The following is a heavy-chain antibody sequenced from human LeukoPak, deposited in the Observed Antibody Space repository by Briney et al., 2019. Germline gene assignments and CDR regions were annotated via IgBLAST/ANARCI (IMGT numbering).Heavy chain of an antibody. CDR3: ARDSSGWSDLRYYYMDV. CDR2: IWYDGSNK. Sequence: GRSLRLSCAASGFTFSSYGMHWVRQAPGKGLEWVAVIWYDGSNKYYADSVKGRFTISRDNSKNTLYLQMNSLRAEDTAVYYCARDSSGWSDLRYYYMDVWGKGTTVTVSS. CDR1: GFTFSSYG. D-gene: IGHD6-19*01. V-gene: IGHV3-33*01. J-gene: IGHJ6*03.